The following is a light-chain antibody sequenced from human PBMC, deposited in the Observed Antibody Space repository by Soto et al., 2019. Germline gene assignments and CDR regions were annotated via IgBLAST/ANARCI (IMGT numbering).Light chain of an antibody. CDR2: DVT. J-gene: IGLJ3*02. CDR3: CSYTHMTASWV. Sequence: QSALTQPPSVSGSPGQSVTISCIVTSSDVGTYNRVSWYQQSPDAAPKLMIYDVTFRPSGVPDRFSGSRSGTTASLTISGLQAADEANYYCCSYTHMTASWVFGGGTKLTVL. CDR1: SSDVGTYNR. V-gene: IGLV2-18*02.